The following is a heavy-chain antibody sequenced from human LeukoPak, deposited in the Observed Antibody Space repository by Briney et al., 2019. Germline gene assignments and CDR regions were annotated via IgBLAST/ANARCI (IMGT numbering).Heavy chain of an antibody. CDR2: INHSGST. J-gene: IGHJ4*02. Sequence: PSETLSLTCAVYGGSFSGYYWSWIRQPPGKGLEWIGEINHSGSTNYNPSLKSRVTISVDTSKNQFSLKLSSVTAADTAVYYCARDRIAARRGYFDYWGQGTLVTVSS. V-gene: IGHV4-34*01. CDR1: GGSFSGYY. CDR3: ARDRIAARRGYFDY. D-gene: IGHD6-6*01.